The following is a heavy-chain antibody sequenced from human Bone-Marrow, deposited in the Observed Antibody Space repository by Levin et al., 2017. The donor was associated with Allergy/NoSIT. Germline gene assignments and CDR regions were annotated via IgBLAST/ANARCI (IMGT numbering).Heavy chain of an antibody. CDR1: GYTFTSYD. CDR2: MNPNSGNT. V-gene: IGHV1-8*01. CDR3: ARGPSSSWLQPNKFDP. Sequence: ASVKVSCKASGYTFTSYDINWVRQATGQGLEWMGWMNPNSGNTGYAQKFQGRVTMTRNTSISTAYMELSSLRSEDTAVYYWARGPSSSWLQPNKFDPWGQGTLVTVSS. J-gene: IGHJ5*02. D-gene: IGHD6-13*01.